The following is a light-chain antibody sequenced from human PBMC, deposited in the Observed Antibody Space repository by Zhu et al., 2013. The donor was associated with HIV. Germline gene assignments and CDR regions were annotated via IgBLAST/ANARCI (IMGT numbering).Light chain of an antibody. J-gene: IGKJ2*03. V-gene: IGKV3-20*01. CDR1: QSVRGDF. Sequence: EIVLTQSLGTLSLSPGERATLSCRASQSVRGDFLAWYQQKPGQAPRLLIYGASARATGIPVRFSGSGSGTEFTLTISSLQSEDLAVYYCQQYGSSPQSFGQGTKLEIK. CDR3: QQYGSSPQS. CDR2: GAS.